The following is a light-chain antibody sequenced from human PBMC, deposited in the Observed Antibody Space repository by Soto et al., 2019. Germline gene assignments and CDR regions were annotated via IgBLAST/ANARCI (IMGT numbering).Light chain of an antibody. CDR2: AAS. CDR3: QKDNSAPLT. V-gene: IGKV1-27*01. Sequence: DIQMTQSPSSLSASVGDRVPITCRASQGIRNYLAWYQQKPGKVPKLLIYAASTLQSGVPSRFSGSGSGTDFTLTISSLQPEDVATYYCQKDNSAPLTFGGGTKVEIK. CDR1: QGIRNY. J-gene: IGKJ4*01.